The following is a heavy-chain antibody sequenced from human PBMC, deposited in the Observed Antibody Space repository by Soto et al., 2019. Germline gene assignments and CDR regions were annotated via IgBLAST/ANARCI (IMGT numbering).Heavy chain of an antibody. CDR1: GFTFSRFS. D-gene: IGHD3-3*01. CDR3: AKGAPFWSLDWFDP. Sequence: EVQLLESGGGLVQPGGSLRLSCAASGFTFSRFSMSWVRQAPGKGLEWVSGISDSSTSTYYADSVKGRFTISRDNSKNTLYLQMNSRRVEDTAVYYCAKGAPFWSLDWFDPWGQGTLVTVSS. J-gene: IGHJ5*02. V-gene: IGHV3-23*01. CDR2: ISDSSTST.